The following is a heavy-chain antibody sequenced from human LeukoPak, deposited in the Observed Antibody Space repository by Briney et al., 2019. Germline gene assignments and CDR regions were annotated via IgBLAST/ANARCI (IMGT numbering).Heavy chain of an antibody. CDR2: ISSSSSYI. Sequence: GGSLRLSCAASGFTFSSYSMNWVRQAAGKGLEWVSSISSSSSYIYYADSVKGRFTISRDNAKNSLYLQMNSLRAEDTAVYYCARDRDTGVFDYWGQGTRVTVSS. CDR3: ARDRDTGVFDY. CDR1: GFTFSSYS. J-gene: IGHJ4*02. D-gene: IGHD3-10*01. V-gene: IGHV3-21*01.